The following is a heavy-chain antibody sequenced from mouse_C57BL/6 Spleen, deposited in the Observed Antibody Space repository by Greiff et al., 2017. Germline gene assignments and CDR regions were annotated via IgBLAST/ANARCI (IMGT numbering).Heavy chain of an antibody. J-gene: IGHJ4*01. Sequence: VKLVESGPGLVQPSQSLSITCTVSGFSLTSYGVHWVRQSPGKGLEWLGVIWSGGSTDYNAAFISRLSISKDNSKSQVFFKMNSLQADDTAIYYCARKGGSPYAMDYWGQGTSVTVSS. CDR1: GFSLTSYG. CDR2: IWSGGST. V-gene: IGHV2-2*01. CDR3: ARKGGSPYAMDY.